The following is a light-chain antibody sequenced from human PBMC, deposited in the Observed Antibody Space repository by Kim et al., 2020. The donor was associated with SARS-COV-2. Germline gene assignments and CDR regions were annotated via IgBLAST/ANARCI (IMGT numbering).Light chain of an antibody. Sequence: EIVMTQSPATLSVSPGETATLSCRASRSVGSNLVWFQQKPGQAPRLLTSTASTRATGVPARFIGSGSGTEFTLTISSLQSEDFAVFYCQQTDNWPWTFGRGTKVDIK. CDR1: RSVGSN. V-gene: IGKV3-15*01. CDR3: QQTDNWPWT. J-gene: IGKJ1*01. CDR2: TAS.